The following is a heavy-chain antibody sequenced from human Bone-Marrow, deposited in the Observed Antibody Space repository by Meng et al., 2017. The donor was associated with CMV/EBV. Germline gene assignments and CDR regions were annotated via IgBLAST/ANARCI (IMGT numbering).Heavy chain of an antibody. CDR1: IISGDDY. CDR3: ARSTYYDFWSGYYSPFDY. J-gene: IGHJ4*02. V-gene: IGHV4-30-4*01. CDR2: SYCSGST. Sequence: IISGDDYWSGSHEPPGKGVELIGYSYCSGSTYYDLSLKSRVTISIDTSKNQFSLKLSSVTAADTAVYYCARSTYYDFWSGYYSPFDYWGQGTLVTVSS. D-gene: IGHD3-3*01.